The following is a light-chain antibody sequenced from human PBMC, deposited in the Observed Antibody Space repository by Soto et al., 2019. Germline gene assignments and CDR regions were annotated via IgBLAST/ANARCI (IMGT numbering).Light chain of an antibody. CDR2: GAS. J-gene: IGKJ1*01. CDR3: QQYGSSGT. Sequence: EIVLTQSPGTLSLSPGERATLSCRASQSVSSSYLAWYQQKPGQAPRLLIYGASSRATGIPDRFSGSGSGTDLTLTISRLEPEDFAVYYCQQYGSSGTFGQGTKVDIK. CDR1: QSVSSSY. V-gene: IGKV3-20*01.